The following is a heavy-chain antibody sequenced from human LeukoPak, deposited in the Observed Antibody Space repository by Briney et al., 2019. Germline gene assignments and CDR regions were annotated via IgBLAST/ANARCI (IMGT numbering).Heavy chain of an antibody. V-gene: IGHV3-23*01. Sequence: GGTLRLSCAASGFTFSSFGMSWVRQAPGKGLEWVAAISGNGGTTVYAESVKGRFTISRDNAKNSLYLQMNSLRVDDTAVYYCARGASVVAGSDDAFDIWGQGTMVTVSS. J-gene: IGHJ3*02. CDR3: ARGASVVAGSDDAFDI. CDR1: GFTFSSFG. CDR2: ISGNGGTT. D-gene: IGHD6-19*01.